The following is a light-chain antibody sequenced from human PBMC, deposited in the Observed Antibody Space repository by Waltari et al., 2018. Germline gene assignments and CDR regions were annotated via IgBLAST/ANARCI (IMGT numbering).Light chain of an antibody. CDR2: DTS. Sequence: EIVLTQSPATLSLSPGERATLTCRASQSVDINLAWYQQKPGQAPRLLIYDTSNRATDIPARFSGSGSETAFSLSISRLEPEDFAVYYCQQRNNWPLTFGGGTKVEIK. CDR1: QSVDIN. V-gene: IGKV3-11*01. CDR3: QQRNNWPLT. J-gene: IGKJ4*01.